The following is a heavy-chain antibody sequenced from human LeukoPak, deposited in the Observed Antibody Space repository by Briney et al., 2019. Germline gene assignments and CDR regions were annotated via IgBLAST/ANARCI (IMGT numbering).Heavy chain of an antibody. J-gene: IGHJ4*02. D-gene: IGHD2-2*01. Sequence: GASVTVSCKASGYTFTSYGINWVRQAPGQGLEWMGGLIPVFGTPNYAQRFQGRVTLTADTSTKTVYMEMTGLRSEDTAVYFCARGIVTSTTDYFDYWGQGTLVTVSS. CDR2: LIPVFGTP. CDR1: GYTFTSYG. CDR3: ARGIVTSTTDYFDY. V-gene: IGHV1-69*06.